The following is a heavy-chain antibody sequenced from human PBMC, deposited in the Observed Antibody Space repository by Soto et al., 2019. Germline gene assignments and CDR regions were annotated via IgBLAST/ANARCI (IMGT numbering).Heavy chain of an antibody. CDR3: ARVSGALAYCGGDCYSDYYGMDV. J-gene: IGHJ6*02. D-gene: IGHD2-21*02. CDR2: IIPIFGTA. Sequence: ASVKVSCKASGGTFTSYAISLVRPAPGKVLEWMGGIIPIFGTANYAQKFQGRVTITADESTSTAYMELSSLRPEDTAVYYCARVSGALAYCGGDCYSDYYGMDVWGQATTVTVSS. CDR1: GGTFTSYA. V-gene: IGHV1-69*13.